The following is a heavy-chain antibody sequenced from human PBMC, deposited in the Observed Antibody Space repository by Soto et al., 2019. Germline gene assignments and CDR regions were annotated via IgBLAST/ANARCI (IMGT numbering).Heavy chain of an antibody. CDR3: AHRPGSGSYYKAAFDY. CDR1: GFSLSTSGVG. J-gene: IGHJ4*02. Sequence: SGPTLVKPTQTLTLTCTFSGFSLSTSGVGVGWIRQPPGKALEWLALIYWDDDKRYSPSLKSRLTITKDTSKNQVVLTMTNMDPVDTATYYCAHRPGSGSYYKAAFDYWGQGTLVTVSS. D-gene: IGHD3-10*01. CDR2: IYWDDDK. V-gene: IGHV2-5*02.